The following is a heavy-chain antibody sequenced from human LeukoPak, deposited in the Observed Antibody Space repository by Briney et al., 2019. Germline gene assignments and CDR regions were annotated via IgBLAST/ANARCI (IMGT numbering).Heavy chain of an antibody. CDR1: GFTFTNAW. J-gene: IGHJ6*02. V-gene: IGHV3-7*03. D-gene: IGHD3-16*01. CDR3: ARGGGLDV. CDR2: INHNGNVN. Sequence: PGGSLRLSCVDSGFTFTNAWMSWARQAPGKGLEWVASINHNGNVNYYVDSVKGRFTISRDNAKNSLYLQMSNLRAEDTAVYFCARGGGLDVWGQGATVTVSS.